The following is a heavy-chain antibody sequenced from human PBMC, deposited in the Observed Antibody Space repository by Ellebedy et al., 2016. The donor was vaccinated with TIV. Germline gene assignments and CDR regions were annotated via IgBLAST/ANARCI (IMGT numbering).Heavy chain of an antibody. Sequence: GESLKISXAASGFTFSSYSMNWVRQAPGKGLEWVSSISSSSSYIYYADSVKGRFTISRDNAKNSLYLQMNSLRAEDTAVYYCARGSGYCSGGSCYSYGMDVWGQGTTVTVSS. CDR1: GFTFSSYS. J-gene: IGHJ6*02. V-gene: IGHV3-21*01. CDR3: ARGSGYCSGGSCYSYGMDV. CDR2: ISSSSSYI. D-gene: IGHD2-15*01.